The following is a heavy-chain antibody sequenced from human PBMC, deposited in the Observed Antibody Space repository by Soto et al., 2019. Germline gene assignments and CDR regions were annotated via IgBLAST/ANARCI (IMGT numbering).Heavy chain of an antibody. CDR2: ISAYNGNT. V-gene: IGHV1-18*01. J-gene: IGHJ6*02. CDR3: ARADDFWSGYYHYYYGMDV. D-gene: IGHD3-3*01. CDR1: GYTFTSYG. Sequence: ASVKVSCKVSGYTFTSYGISWVRQAPGQGLEWMGWISAYNGNTNYAQNLQGRVTMTTDTTTSTAYMELSSLKSDDTAVYYCARADDFWSGYYHYYYGMDVWGQGTTVTVSS.